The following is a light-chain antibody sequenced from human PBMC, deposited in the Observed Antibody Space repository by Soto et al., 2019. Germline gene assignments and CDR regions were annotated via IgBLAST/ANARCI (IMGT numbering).Light chain of an antibody. Sequence: MVFTKSPGTLSLSPGERATFSCRASQSVSSSYIAWYQQKRGQAPRRLIYGASSRATGIPDRFSGSGSGTDFTLTISRLEPEDFAVYYCQQSGSSPITFGQGTRLEIK. CDR1: QSVSSSY. V-gene: IGKV3-20*01. CDR3: QQSGSSPIT. CDR2: GAS. J-gene: IGKJ5*01.